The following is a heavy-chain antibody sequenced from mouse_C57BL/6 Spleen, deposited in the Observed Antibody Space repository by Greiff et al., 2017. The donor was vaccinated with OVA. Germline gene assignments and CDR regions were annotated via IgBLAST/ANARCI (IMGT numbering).Heavy chain of an antibody. Sequence: VQLQQPGAELVKPGASVTLSCKASGYPFTSYWMHWVKQRPGQGLEWIGMIHPNSGSTNYNEKFKSKATLTVDTSSSTASMQLSSLTSEDSAVYYCARWDSGYAMDYWGQGTSVTVSS. CDR3: ARWDSGYAMDY. J-gene: IGHJ4*01. CDR2: IHPNSGST. V-gene: IGHV1-64*01. D-gene: IGHD1-3*01. CDR1: GYPFTSYW.